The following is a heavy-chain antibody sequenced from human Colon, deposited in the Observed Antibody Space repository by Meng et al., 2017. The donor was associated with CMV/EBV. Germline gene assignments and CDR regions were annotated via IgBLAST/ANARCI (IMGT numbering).Heavy chain of an antibody. CDR1: GFTFTSYG. J-gene: IGHJ3*02. CDR3: GVPNMAASFDI. V-gene: IGHV1-18*01. D-gene: IGHD6-25*01. CDR2: ISAHTGDT. Sequence: ASVKVSCKASGFTFTSYGFHWVRQALGQGLEWMGWISAHTGDTNYAQKFQGRVTMTTDKSTRTGYMELRSLRSDDTAVYYCGVPNMAASFDIWGQGTVVTVSS.